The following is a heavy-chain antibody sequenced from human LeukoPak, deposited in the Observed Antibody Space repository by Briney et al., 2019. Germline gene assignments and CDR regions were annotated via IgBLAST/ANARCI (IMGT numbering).Heavy chain of an antibody. CDR3: ARQPFTADAFDI. V-gene: IGHV4-31*03. D-gene: IGHD1-14*01. J-gene: IGHJ3*02. CDR2: IYYSGST. CDR1: GASVSSGGYY. Sequence: PSETLSLTCTVSGASVSSGGYYWSWIRQHPGKGLEWIGYIYYSGSTFYNPSLKSRVTISLDTSKNRFSLKLSSVTAADTAVYYCARQPFTADAFDIWGQGTMVTVSS.